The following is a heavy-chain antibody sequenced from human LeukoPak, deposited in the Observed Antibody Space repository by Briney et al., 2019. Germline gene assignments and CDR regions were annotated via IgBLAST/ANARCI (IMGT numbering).Heavy chain of an antibody. CDR1: GYTFTGYY. J-gene: IGHJ6*02. D-gene: IGHD3-10*01. V-gene: IGHV1-2*02. Sequence: ASVKVSCKTSGYTFTGYYMHWVRQAPGQGLEWMGWINPNSGGTNYAQKFQGRVTMTRDTSISTAYMELTSLRSDDTAVYYCARGSGASGIYGMDVWGQGTTVTVSS. CDR2: INPNSGGT. CDR3: ARGSGASGIYGMDV.